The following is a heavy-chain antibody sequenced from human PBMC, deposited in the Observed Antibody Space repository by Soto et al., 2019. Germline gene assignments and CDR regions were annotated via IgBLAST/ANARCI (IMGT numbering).Heavy chain of an antibody. V-gene: IGHV1-58*01. D-gene: IGHD3-3*01. Sequence: VASVKVSCKASGFTFTSSAVQWVRQARGQRLEWIGWIVVGSGNTNYAQKFQERVTITRDMSTSTAYMELSSLRSEDTAVYYCAATYYDFWSGLHRRGYYGMDVWGQGTTVTVSS. CDR2: IVVGSGNT. J-gene: IGHJ6*02. CDR1: GFTFTSSA. CDR3: AATYYDFWSGLHRRGYYGMDV.